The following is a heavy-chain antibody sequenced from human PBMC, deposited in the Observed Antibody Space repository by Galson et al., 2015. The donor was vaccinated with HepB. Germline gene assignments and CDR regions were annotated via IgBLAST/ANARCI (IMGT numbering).Heavy chain of an antibody. V-gene: IGHV3-48*04. J-gene: IGHJ4*02. CDR2: ISSSSSTI. Sequence: SLRLSCAASGFTFSSYSMNWVRQAPGKGLEWVSYISSSSSTIYYADSVKGRFTISRDNAKNSLYLQMNSLRAEDTAVYYCARADPGYCGGDCYSLADYWGQGTLVTVSS. CDR1: GFTFSSYS. D-gene: IGHD2-21*02. CDR3: ARADPGYCGGDCYSLADY.